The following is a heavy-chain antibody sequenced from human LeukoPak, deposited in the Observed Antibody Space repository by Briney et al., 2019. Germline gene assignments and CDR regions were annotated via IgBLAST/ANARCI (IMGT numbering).Heavy chain of an antibody. D-gene: IGHD4-17*01. CDR3: ARDSQSDGRPQNFDY. CDR2: ISSSSSYI. V-gene: IGHV3-21*01. CDR1: GFTFSSYS. Sequence: GGSLRLSCAASGFTFSSYSMNWVRQAPGKGLEWVSSISSSSSYIYYADSVKGRFTISRDNAKNSLYLQMNSLRAEDTAVYYCARDSQSDGRPQNFDYWGQGTLVTVSS. J-gene: IGHJ4*02.